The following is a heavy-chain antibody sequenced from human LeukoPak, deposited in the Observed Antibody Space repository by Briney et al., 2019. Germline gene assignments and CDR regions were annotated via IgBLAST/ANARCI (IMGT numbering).Heavy chain of an antibody. CDR1: GFTFSTYW. D-gene: IGHD3-10*01. CDR3: AKATRTSGSYPYTDY. J-gene: IGHJ4*02. V-gene: IGHV3-7*01. CDR2: IRQDGSKI. Sequence: GGSLRLSCAASGFTFSTYWMSWVRQAPGKGLEWVANIRQDGSKIYYVDSVKGRFTISRDNAKNSLYLQMNNLRAEDTAVYYCAKATRTSGSYPYTDYWGQGTLVTVSS.